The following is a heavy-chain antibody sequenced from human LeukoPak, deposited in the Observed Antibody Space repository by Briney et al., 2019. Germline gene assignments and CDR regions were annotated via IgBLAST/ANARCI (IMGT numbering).Heavy chain of an antibody. V-gene: IGHV4-59*08. Sequence: SETLSLTCTVSGGSISSYYWGWIRQPPGKGLEWIGSIYYSGSTNYNPSLKSRVTISLDTSKNQFSLKLSSVTAADTAVYYCAGNYYGSGSYYSEDRYWGQGTLVTVSS. CDR1: GGSISSYY. J-gene: IGHJ4*02. CDR2: IYYSGST. CDR3: AGNYYGSGSYYSEDRY. D-gene: IGHD3-10*01.